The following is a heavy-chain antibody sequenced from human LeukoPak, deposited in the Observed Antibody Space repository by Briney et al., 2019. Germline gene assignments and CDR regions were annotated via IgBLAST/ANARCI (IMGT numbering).Heavy chain of an antibody. V-gene: IGHV4-39*01. CDR1: GGSISSSSYY. D-gene: IGHD4-17*01. CDR3: ARHDVIPSQDDYVNWFDP. CDR2: IYYSGST. Sequence: PSETLSLTRTVSGGSISSSSYYWGWIRQPPGKGLEWIGSIYYSGSTYYNPSLESRVTISVDTSKNQFSLKLSSVTAADTAVYYCARHDVIPSQDDYVNWFDPWGQGTLVTVSS. J-gene: IGHJ5*02.